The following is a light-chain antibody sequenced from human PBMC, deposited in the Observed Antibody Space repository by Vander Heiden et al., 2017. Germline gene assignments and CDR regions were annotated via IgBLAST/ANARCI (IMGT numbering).Light chain of an antibody. J-gene: IGKJ2*01. Sequence: IVMIQTLLSLSVTPGEPASISCSSSQSVLHINGYNFLCWYLQKPGQSPQLLIFQGSNRASGVPDRFSGSGSGTDFTLRISRVDVEDVGVYYCMQDLHTPTFGQGTRLEIK. CDR1: QSVLHINGYNF. CDR2: QGS. CDR3: MQDLHTPT. V-gene: IGKV2-28*01.